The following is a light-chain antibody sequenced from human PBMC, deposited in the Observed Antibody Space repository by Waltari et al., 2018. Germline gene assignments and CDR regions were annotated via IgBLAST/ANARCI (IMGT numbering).Light chain of an antibody. J-gene: IGKJ2*01. V-gene: IGKV3-11*01. CDR1: QSVSSY. Sequence: EIVLTQSPATLSLSPGERATLSCRASQSVSSYLAWYQQKPGQAPRLPIYDASNRATGIPARFSGSGSGTDFTLTISSLEPEDFAVYYCQQRSNWPPLYTFGQGTKLEIK. CDR2: DAS. CDR3: QQRSNWPPLYT.